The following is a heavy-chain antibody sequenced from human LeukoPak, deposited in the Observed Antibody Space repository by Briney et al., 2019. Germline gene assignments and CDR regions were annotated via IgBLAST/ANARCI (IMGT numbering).Heavy chain of an antibody. Sequence: PSETLSLTRTVSGGSISSSSYYWGWIRQPPGKGLEWIGSIYYSGSTYYNPSLKSRVTISVDTSKNQFSLKLSSVTAADTAVYYCARQGRGSRSWFDPWGQGTLVTVSS. CDR3: ARQGRGSRSWFDP. V-gene: IGHV4-39*01. D-gene: IGHD1-26*01. J-gene: IGHJ5*02. CDR2: IYYSGST. CDR1: GGSISSSSYY.